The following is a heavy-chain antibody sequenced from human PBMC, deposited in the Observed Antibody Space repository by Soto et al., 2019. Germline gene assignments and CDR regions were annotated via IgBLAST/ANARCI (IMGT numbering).Heavy chain of an antibody. Sequence: GESLKISCXGSGYSFTSYWISWVRQMPGKGLEWMGRIDPSDSYTDYSPSFQGHVTISADKSISTAYLQWSSLKASDTAMYYCARHRRYSGYDRGGYYGMDVWGQGTTVTVS. CDR2: IDPSDSYT. D-gene: IGHD5-12*01. CDR1: GYSFTSYW. V-gene: IGHV5-10-1*01. J-gene: IGHJ6*02. CDR3: ARHRRYSGYDRGGYYGMDV.